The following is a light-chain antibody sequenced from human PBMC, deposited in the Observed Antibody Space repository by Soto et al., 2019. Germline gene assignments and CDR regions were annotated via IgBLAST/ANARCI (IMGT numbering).Light chain of an antibody. Sequence: DIQMTQSPSSLSASVGDRVTITCRASQSISRYLSWYRQEPGKAPQLLIYAASTLQSGVPSRFSGSGSGTDFTLTISSLQPEDFATYYYQQSSTTPWTFGQGTKVEIK. CDR1: QSISRY. V-gene: IGKV1-39*01. CDR2: AAS. J-gene: IGKJ1*01. CDR3: QQSSTTPWT.